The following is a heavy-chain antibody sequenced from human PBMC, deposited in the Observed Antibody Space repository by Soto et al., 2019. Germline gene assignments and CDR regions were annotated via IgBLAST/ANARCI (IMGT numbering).Heavy chain of an antibody. CDR2: INPSGGST. J-gene: IGHJ4*02. D-gene: IGHD6-13*01. Sequence: ASVKVSCKASGYTFTSYYMHWVRQAPGQGLEWMGIINPSGGSTSYAQKFQGRVTMTRDTSTSTVYMELSSLRSEDTAVYYCATFKPGYSSSWDPYYFDYWGQGTLVTVSS. V-gene: IGHV1-46*03. CDR1: GYTFTSYY. CDR3: ATFKPGYSSSWDPYYFDY.